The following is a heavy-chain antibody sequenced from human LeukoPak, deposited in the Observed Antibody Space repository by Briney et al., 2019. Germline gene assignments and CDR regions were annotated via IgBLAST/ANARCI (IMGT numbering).Heavy chain of an antibody. CDR1: GYTFTSYY. Sequence: ASVKVSCKASGYTFTSYYMHWVRQAPGQGLEWMGIINPSGGSTSYAQKFQGRVTMTRGMSTSTVYMELSSLRSEDTAVYYCAREGGVRYFDWLPTNFDYWGQGTLVTVSS. J-gene: IGHJ4*02. CDR2: INPSGGST. CDR3: AREGGVRYFDWLPTNFDY. D-gene: IGHD3-9*01. V-gene: IGHV1-46*01.